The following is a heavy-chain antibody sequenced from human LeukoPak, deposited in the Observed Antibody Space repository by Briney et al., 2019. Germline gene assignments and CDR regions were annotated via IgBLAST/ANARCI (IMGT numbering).Heavy chain of an antibody. CDR1: GFTFSSYA. D-gene: IGHD6-19*01. J-gene: IGHJ4*02. V-gene: IGHV3-23*01. CDR3: VKLGGWYYLDY. Sequence: GGSLRLSCAASGFTFSSYAMSWVRQAPGKGLEWVSAISGSGGSTYYADSVKGGLTISRDNCKSTLYLQINSLRAEDTAVYCCVKLGGWYYLDYWGQGTLVTVSS. CDR2: ISGSGGST.